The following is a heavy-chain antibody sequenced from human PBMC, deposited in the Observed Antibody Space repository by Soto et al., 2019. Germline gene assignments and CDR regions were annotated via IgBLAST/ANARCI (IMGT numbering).Heavy chain of an antibody. CDR2: IYYSGST. J-gene: IGHJ6*02. CDR1: GGSVSSGSYY. D-gene: IGHD3-10*01. CDR3: ARDVAYYGSGSYPSYYYYGMDV. Sequence: PSETLSLTCTVSGGSVSSGSYYWSWIRQPPGKGLEWIGYIYYSGSTNYNPSLKSRVTISVDTSKNQFSLKLSSVTAADTAVYYCARDVAYYGSGSYPSYYYYGMDVWGHGTTVTVSS. V-gene: IGHV4-61*01.